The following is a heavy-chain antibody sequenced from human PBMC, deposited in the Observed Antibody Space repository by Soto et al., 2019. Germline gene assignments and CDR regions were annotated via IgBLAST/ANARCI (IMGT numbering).Heavy chain of an antibody. J-gene: IGHJ4*02. V-gene: IGHV3-23*01. D-gene: IGHD3-22*01. CDR2: ISGSGGST. CDR1: GFTFSSYA. CDR3: AKPLYYYDSSGYYSTDFDY. Sequence: EVQLLESGGGLVQPGGSLRLSCAASGFTFSSYAMSWVRQAPGKGLEWISAISGSGGSTYYADSVKGRFTISRDNSKNTLYLQMNSLRAEDTAVYYCAKPLYYYDSSGYYSTDFDYWGQGTLVTVSS.